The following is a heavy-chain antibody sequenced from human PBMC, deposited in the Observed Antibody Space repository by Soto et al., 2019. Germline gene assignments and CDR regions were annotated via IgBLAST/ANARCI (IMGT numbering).Heavy chain of an antibody. V-gene: IGHV4-4*07. D-gene: IGHD2-2*01. CDR2: IYPTGST. CDR3: ATGRSEIVPGAMDT. Sequence: QVQLQESGPGLVKPSETLSLSCTVSGGSFSSYYCNWVRKSAGKGLEWIGRIYPTGSTTYNPSLKCRLTMSVDTSKNQFSLRLTSMTAADTAGYYCATGRSEIVPGAMDTWGQGTLVTVSS. CDR1: GGSFSSYY. J-gene: IGHJ5*02.